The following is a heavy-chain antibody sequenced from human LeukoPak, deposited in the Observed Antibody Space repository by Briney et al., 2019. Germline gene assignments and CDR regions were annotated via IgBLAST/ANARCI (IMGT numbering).Heavy chain of an antibody. CDR2: IYYSGIT. CDR3: AAGKSLGYGSGKIGFDT. Sequence: PSETLSLTCTVSGGSISSSRYYWGWIRQSPGKVLEWIGSIYYSGITYNNPSLKSRVTMSVDTSKSQFSLKLSSVTAADTAVYYCAAGKSLGYGSGKIGFDTWGQGALVTVSS. J-gene: IGHJ5*02. V-gene: IGHV4-39*01. D-gene: IGHD3-10*01. CDR1: GGSISSSRYY.